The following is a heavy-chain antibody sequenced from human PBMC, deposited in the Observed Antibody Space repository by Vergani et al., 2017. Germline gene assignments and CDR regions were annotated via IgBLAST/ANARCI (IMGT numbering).Heavy chain of an antibody. V-gene: IGHV5-51*01. CDR1: EYSFGNYW. D-gene: IGHD2/OR15-2a*01. J-gene: IGHJ4*02. CDR2: IYPADSDN. CDR3: ARHTTYTDS. Sequence: EVELVQSGPEMRKPGESLKISCKGSEYSFGNYWICWVRQMPGKGLEWMGIIYPADSDNRYSPSFQGQVTISAAKSISTAFLQWDSLKASDTALYYCARHTTYTDSWGQGTLVTVSS.